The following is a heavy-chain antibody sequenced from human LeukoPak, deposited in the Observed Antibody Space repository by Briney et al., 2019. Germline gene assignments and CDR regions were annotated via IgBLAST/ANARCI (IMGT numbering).Heavy chain of an antibody. CDR1: GYTFTSYG. Sequence: ASVTVSCKASGYTFTSYGISWVRQAPGQGLEWMGWISAYNGNTDYAQKLQGRVTMPTDTSTSTAYMELKSPRSDDTAVYYCARDPPGNYYDSSGYSVYFDYWGQGTLVTVSS. J-gene: IGHJ4*02. CDR3: ARDPPGNYYDSSGYSVYFDY. CDR2: ISAYNGNT. V-gene: IGHV1-18*01. D-gene: IGHD3-22*01.